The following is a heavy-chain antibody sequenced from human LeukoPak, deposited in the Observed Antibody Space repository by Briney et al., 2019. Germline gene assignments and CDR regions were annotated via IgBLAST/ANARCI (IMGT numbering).Heavy chain of an antibody. D-gene: IGHD6-13*01. CDR3: AKNIAAADSSGYYYYYMDV. J-gene: IGHJ6*03. CDR1: GFTFSSYW. Sequence: GGSLRLSCAASGFTFSSYWMHWVRQAPGKGLVCVSRINSDGSSTTYAASVKGRFTISRDNSKNTLYLQMNSLRAEDTAVYYCAKNIAAADSSGYYYYYMDVWGKGTTVTVSS. V-gene: IGHV3-74*01. CDR2: INSDGSST.